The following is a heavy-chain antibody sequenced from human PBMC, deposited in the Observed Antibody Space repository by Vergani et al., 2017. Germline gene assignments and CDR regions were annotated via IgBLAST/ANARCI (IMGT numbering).Heavy chain of an antibody. V-gene: IGHV3-33*01. CDR3: ARRGSEKRFDS. J-gene: IGHJ5*01. CDR2: IWYDGSNK. D-gene: IGHD6-25*01. Sequence: QVQLVESEGGVVQPGRSLTLSCVASGFTFSSHGMHWVRQAPGKGLEWVAVIWYDGSNKYYGDSVEGRFTISRDNSKNTLYLQMNSLRVTHTAVYYCARRGSEKRFDSGGQGTLVTVSS. CDR1: GFTFSSHG.